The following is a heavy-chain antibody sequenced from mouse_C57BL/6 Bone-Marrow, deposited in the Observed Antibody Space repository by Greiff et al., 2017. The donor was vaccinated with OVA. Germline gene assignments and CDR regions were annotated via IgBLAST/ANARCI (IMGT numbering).Heavy chain of an antibody. D-gene: IGHD1-1*01. CDR3: ARGIYYGSTTRAMDY. Sequence: QVQLQQSGPELVKPGASVKISCKASGYSFTSYYIHWVKQRPGQGLEWIGWIYPGSGNTKYNEKFKGKATLTADTSSSTAYMQLSSLTSEDSAVYYGARGIYYGSTTRAMDYWGQGTSVTVSS. V-gene: IGHV1-66*01. CDR1: GYSFTSYY. CDR2: IYPGSGNT. J-gene: IGHJ4*01.